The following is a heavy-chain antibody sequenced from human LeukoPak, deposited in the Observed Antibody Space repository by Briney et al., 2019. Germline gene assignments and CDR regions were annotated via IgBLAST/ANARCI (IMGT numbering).Heavy chain of an antibody. CDR1: GFTFSNHG. V-gene: IGHV3-30*18. Sequence: GGSLRLSCAASGFTFSNHGMHWVRQAPSKGLEWVAVISSDGNTKYYSDSVKGRFTISRDNSKNVMSLQMDSLTREDTAVYYCAKEGSANYLSFDHWGQGTLVTVSS. J-gene: IGHJ4*02. CDR3: AKEGSANYLSFDH. D-gene: IGHD4/OR15-4a*01. CDR2: ISSDGNTK.